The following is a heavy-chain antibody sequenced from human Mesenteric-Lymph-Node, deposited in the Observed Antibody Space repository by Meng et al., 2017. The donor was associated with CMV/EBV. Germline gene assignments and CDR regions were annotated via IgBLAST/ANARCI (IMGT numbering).Heavy chain of an antibody. CDR1: GVSISSAGYY. J-gene: IGHJ6*02. V-gene: IGHV4-31*03. Sequence: SETLSLTCTVSGVSISSAGYYWTWIRQHPGKGLEWIGYMYYSGSTYYNPSLKSRVTISLDTSKNQFSLKLSSVIAADTAVYYCARDRGDYYYYHGMDVWGQGTTVTVSS. CDR2: MYYSGST. CDR3: ARDRGDYYYYHGMDV.